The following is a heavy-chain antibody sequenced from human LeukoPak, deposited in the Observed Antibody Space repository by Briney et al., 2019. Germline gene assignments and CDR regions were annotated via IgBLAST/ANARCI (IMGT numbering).Heavy chain of an antibody. CDR3: ARTSSSAWNREVDY. CDR1: GFTASNNY. CDR2: IHSVGTT. Sequence: GGSLRLSCAASGFTASNNYMSWVRQAPGQGLGWVSVIHSVGTTYYADSVKGRFTISRDNSKNTLYLQMNSLRAEDTAVYYCARTSSSAWNREVDYWGQGTLVTVSS. D-gene: IGHD3-22*01. V-gene: IGHV3-53*01. J-gene: IGHJ4*02.